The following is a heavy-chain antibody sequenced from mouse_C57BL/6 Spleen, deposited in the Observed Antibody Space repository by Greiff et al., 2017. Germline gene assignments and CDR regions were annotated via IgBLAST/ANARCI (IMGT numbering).Heavy chain of an antibody. D-gene: IGHD1-1*01. CDR1: GYTFTSYW. CDR3: ARDERTTVVATDWYFDV. V-gene: IGHV1-69*01. Sequence: QVQLKQPGAELVMPGASVKLSCKASGYTFTSYWMHWVKQRPGQGLEWIGEIDPSDSYTNYNQKFKGKSTLTVDKSSSTAYMQLSSLTSEDSAVYYCARDERTTVVATDWYFDVWGTGTTVTVSS. CDR2: IDPSDSYT. J-gene: IGHJ1*03.